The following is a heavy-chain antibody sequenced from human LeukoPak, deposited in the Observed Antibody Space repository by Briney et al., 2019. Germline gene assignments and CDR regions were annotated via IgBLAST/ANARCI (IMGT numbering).Heavy chain of an antibody. V-gene: IGHV4-39*01. Sequence: SETLSLTCTVSGGSISSSSYYWGWIRQPPGKGLEWIGSIYYSGSTYYNPSLKSRVTISVDTSKNQFSLKLSSVTAADTAVYYCAREVGTIAAPDYWGQGTLVTVSS. CDR3: AREVGTIAAPDY. J-gene: IGHJ4*02. D-gene: IGHD6-13*01. CDR1: GGSISSSSYY. CDR2: IYYSGST.